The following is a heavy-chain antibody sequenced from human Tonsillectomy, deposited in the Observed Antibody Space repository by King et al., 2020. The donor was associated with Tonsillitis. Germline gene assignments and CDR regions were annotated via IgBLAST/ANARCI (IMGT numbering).Heavy chain of an antibody. CDR3: ARIWGDGDFWSGYMGCYFDY. CDR1: GGSISSSSYY. D-gene: IGHD3-3*01. J-gene: IGHJ4*02. Sequence: LQLQESGPGLVKPSETLSLTCTVSGGSISSSSYYWGWIRQPPGKGLEWIGSIYYSGSTYYNPSLKSRVTISVDTSKNQFSLKLSSVTAADTAVYYCARIWGDGDFWSGYMGCYFDYWGQGTLVTVSS. V-gene: IGHV4-39*01. CDR2: IYYSGST.